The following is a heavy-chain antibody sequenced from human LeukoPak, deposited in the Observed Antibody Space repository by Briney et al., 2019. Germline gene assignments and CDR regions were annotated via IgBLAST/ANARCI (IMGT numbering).Heavy chain of an antibody. D-gene: IGHD4-11*01. CDR1: GFTFSSYG. Sequence: GGSLRLSCATSGFTFSSYGMHWVRQAPGKGLEWVAVISYDGSNKYFADSVKGRFTISRDNPKNTLYLQMNSLRAEDTAVYYCAKSTTVTSQQRGYFDYWGQGTLVTVSS. CDR2: ISYDGSNK. J-gene: IGHJ4*02. V-gene: IGHV3-30*18. CDR3: AKSTTVTSQQRGYFDY.